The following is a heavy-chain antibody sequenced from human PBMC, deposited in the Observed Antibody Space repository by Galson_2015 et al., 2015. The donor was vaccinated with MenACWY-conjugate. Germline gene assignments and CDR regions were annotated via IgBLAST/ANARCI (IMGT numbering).Heavy chain of an antibody. D-gene: IGHD2-15*01. CDR1: GFSLSTSGVG. Sequence: ALVKPTQTLTLTCTFSGFSLSTSGVGVGWIRQPPGKALEWLALIYWDDDKRYSPSLRSRLTITKDTSKNHVVLTMTNMDPVDTATYYCSRTGATPGDYWGQGTLVTVPP. V-gene: IGHV2-5*02. CDR2: IYWDDDK. CDR3: SRTGATPGDY. J-gene: IGHJ4*02.